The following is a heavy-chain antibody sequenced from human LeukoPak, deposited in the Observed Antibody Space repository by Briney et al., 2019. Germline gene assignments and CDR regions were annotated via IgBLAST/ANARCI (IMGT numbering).Heavy chain of an antibody. CDR3: AKDDSPGKEWLEVIDY. D-gene: IGHD3-3*01. V-gene: IGHV3-23*01. CDR1: GFTFSSYA. CDR2: ISGSGGST. Sequence: GGSLRLSCAASGFTFSSYAMNWVRQAPGKGLEWVSGISGSGGSTYYVDSMKGRFTISRDNSKNTLYLQMNSLRAEDTAVYYCAKDDSPGKEWLEVIDYWGQGTLVTVSS. J-gene: IGHJ4*02.